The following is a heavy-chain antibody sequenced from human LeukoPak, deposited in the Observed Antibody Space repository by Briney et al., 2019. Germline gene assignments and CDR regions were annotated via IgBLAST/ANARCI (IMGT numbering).Heavy chain of an antibody. Sequence: PSETLSLTCTVSGGSISSYYWSWIRQPPGKGLEWIGYIYYSGGTNYNPSLKSRVTISVDTSKNQFSLKLSSVTAADTAVYYCARRYCTNGVCYLDYWGQGTLVTVSS. D-gene: IGHD2-8*01. CDR2: IYYSGGT. CDR3: ARRYCTNGVCYLDY. J-gene: IGHJ4*02. V-gene: IGHV4-59*08. CDR1: GGSISSYY.